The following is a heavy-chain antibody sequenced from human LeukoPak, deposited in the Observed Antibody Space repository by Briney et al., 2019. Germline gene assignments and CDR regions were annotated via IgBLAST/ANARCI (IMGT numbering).Heavy chain of an antibody. D-gene: IGHD5-18*01. CDR1: EFTFSNYG. Sequence: EAGGSLRLPCAASEFTFSNYGIHWVRQAPGKGLEWVAVISYDGSNKYYADSVKGRFTISRDNSKNTLYLQMNSLRAEDTAVYYCAKDLRDTAIRDQLDYWGQGTLVTVSS. CDR2: ISYDGSNK. J-gene: IGHJ4*02. V-gene: IGHV3-30*18. CDR3: AKDLRDTAIRDQLDY.